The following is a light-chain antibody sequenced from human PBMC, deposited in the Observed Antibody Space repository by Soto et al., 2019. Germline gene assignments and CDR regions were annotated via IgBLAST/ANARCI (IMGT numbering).Light chain of an antibody. V-gene: IGLV2-23*01. Sequence: QSALTQTASVSGSPGQSITISCTGSSSDVGNYKFVSWYQQQPDKAPKIMIYEGNKRPSGVSDRFSGSQSGNTASLTISGLQAEDEADYYCCSSAGTFTWVCGGGTKLTVL. CDR2: EGN. CDR1: SSDVGNYKF. J-gene: IGLJ3*02. CDR3: CSSAGTFTWV.